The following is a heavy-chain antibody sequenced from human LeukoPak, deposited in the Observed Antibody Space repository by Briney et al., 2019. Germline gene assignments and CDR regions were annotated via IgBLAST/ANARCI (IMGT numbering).Heavy chain of an antibody. CDR1: GGSISSYY. CDR2: IYYSGST. J-gene: IGHJ4*02. Sequence: PSETLSLTCTVSGGSISSYYWSWIRQPPGKGLEWIGYIYYSGSTNYNPSLKSRVTISVDTSKNQFSLKLSSVTAADTAVYYCARPSWFGEFNSDYWGQGTLVTVSS. D-gene: IGHD3-10*01. CDR3: ARPSWFGEFNSDY. V-gene: IGHV4-59*01.